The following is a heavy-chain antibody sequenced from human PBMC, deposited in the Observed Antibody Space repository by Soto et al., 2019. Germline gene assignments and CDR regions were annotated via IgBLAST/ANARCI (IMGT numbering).Heavy chain of an antibody. CDR2: INHSGST. J-gene: IGHJ4*02. D-gene: IGHD3-3*01. CDR3: ARVRPYDFWSGYYPGGFDY. CDR1: GGSFSGYY. V-gene: IGHV4-34*01. Sequence: QVQLQQWGAGLLKPSETPSLTCAVYGGSFSGYYWSWIRQPPGKGLEWIGEINHSGSTNYNPSLKSRVTISVDTSKNQFSLKLSSVTAADTAVYYCARVRPYDFWSGYYPGGFDYWGQGTLVTVSS.